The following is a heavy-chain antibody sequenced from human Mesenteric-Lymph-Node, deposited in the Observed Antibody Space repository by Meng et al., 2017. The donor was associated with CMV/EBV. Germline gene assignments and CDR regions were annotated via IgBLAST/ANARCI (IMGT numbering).Heavy chain of an antibody. D-gene: IGHD3-10*01. CDR3: ARGGAGSYYNTGYDWYFEL. V-gene: IGHV4-61*01. CDR1: GGSVSSGSYY. CDR2: TYYSGNT. J-gene: IGHJ2*01. Sequence: SETLSLTCTVSGGSVSSGSYYWSWIRQSPGKGPEWIGYTYYSGNTNYNPSLKSRVSISVDRSKNQFSLSLSSVTAADTAVYYCARGGAGSYYNTGYDWYFELWSRGTLVTVSS.